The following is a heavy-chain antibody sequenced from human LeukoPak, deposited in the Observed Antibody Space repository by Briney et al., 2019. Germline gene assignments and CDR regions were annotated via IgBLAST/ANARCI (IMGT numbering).Heavy chain of an antibody. Sequence: SETLSLTCAVYGGSFSGYYWSWIRQPPGKGLEWIGEINHSGSTNYNPSLKSRVTISVDASKNQFSLKLSSVTAADTAVYYCARDVGATPGYFDYWGQGTLVTVSS. CDR3: ARDVGATPGYFDY. V-gene: IGHV4-34*01. CDR1: GGSFSGYY. D-gene: IGHD1-26*01. CDR2: INHSGST. J-gene: IGHJ4*02.